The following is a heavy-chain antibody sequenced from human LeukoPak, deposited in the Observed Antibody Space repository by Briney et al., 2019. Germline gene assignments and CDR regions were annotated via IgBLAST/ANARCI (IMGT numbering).Heavy chain of an antibody. J-gene: IGHJ4*02. CDR2: IRSKANSYAT. D-gene: IGHD3-9*01. CDR3: TPSLYDILTGSDY. V-gene: IGHV3-73*01. CDR1: GFTFSSSA. Sequence: PEGSLRLSCEASGFTFSSSAMHWVRQASGQGLEWVGRIRSKANSYATAYAASVKGRFTISRDDSKNTAYLQMNSLKTEDTAVYYCTPSLYDILTGSDYWGQGTLDTVSS.